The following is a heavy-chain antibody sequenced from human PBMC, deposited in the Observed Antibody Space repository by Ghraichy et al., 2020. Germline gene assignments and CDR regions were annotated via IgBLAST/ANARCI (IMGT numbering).Heavy chain of an antibody. Sequence: GESLNISCAASGFPFSSYGMFWVRQAPGKGLEWVSFIRYEANKKYYAASVKGRFTIFRDNSKSTLYLQMSSLRADDTAVYYCAKDWGDYYYMDVWGKGTTVTVSS. CDR3: AKDWGDYYYMDV. V-gene: IGHV3-30*02. J-gene: IGHJ6*03. CDR1: GFPFSSYG. CDR2: IRYEANKK. D-gene: IGHD3-16*01.